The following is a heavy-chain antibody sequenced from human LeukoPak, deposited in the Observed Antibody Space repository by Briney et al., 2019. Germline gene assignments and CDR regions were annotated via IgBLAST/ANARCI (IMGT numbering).Heavy chain of an antibody. J-gene: IGHJ4*02. D-gene: IGHD3-22*01. CDR1: GYTLTELS. CDR3: ATGWAYHDSSGYYC. CDR2: FDPEDGET. Sequence: ASVKVSCTVSGYTLTELSMHWVRQAPGKGLEWMGGFDPEDGETIYAQKFQGRVTMTEDTSTDTAYMELSSLRSEDTAVYYCATGWAYHDSSGYYCWGQGTLVTVSS. V-gene: IGHV1-24*01.